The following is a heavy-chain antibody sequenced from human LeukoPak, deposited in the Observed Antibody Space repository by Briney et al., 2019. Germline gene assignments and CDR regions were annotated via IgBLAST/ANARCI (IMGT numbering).Heavy chain of an antibody. Sequence: SETLSLTCTVSGGSISSGSYDWAWIRQPPGKGLEWIGSICYNGNTSYNPSLQSRVTISLDTSKNQFSLKLSSVTAADTAMYYCARQSMVATGHWGQGTLVTVSS. J-gene: IGHJ4*02. CDR2: ICYNGNT. V-gene: IGHV4-39*01. CDR3: ARQSMVATGH. CDR1: GGSISSGSYD. D-gene: IGHD5-12*01.